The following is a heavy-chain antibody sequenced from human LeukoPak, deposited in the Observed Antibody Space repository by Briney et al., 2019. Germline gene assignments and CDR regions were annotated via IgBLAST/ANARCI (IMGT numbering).Heavy chain of an antibody. Sequence: ASVKVSCKASGGTFSSYAINWVRQAPGQGLEWMGGIIPIFGTTHYAQKFQGGVTITADDSTSTAYMELSSLRSEDTAVYYCARDKENYSWFDPWGQGALVTVSS. CDR3: ARDKENYSWFDP. CDR1: GGTFSSYA. V-gene: IGHV1-69*13. CDR2: IIPIFGTT. J-gene: IGHJ5*02.